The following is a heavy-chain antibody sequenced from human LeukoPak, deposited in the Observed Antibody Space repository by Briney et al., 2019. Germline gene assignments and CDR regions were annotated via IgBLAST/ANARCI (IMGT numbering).Heavy chain of an antibody. CDR1: GFTFSSYA. J-gene: IGHJ3*02. CDR3: AKGGYSYEDAFDI. V-gene: IGHV3-23*01. Sequence: GGSLRPSCAASGFTFSSYAMSWVRQAPGKGLEWVSAISGSGGSTYYADSVKGRFTISRDNSKNTPYLQMNSLRAEDTAVYYCAKGGYSYEDAFDIWGQGTKVTVSS. D-gene: IGHD5-18*01. CDR2: ISGSGGST.